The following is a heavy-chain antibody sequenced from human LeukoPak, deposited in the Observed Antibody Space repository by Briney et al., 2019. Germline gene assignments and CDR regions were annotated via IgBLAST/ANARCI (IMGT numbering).Heavy chain of an antibody. CDR2: ISSSSSYI. V-gene: IGHV3-21*01. J-gene: IGHJ5*02. D-gene: IGHD4-11*01. CDR3: AREETTLGFDP. Sequence: GGSLRLSCAASGFTFSSYSMNWVRQAPGEGLEWVSSISSSSSYIYYADSVKGRFTISRDNAKNSLYLQMNSLRAEDTAVYYCAREETTLGFDPWGQGTLVTVSS. CDR1: GFTFSSYS.